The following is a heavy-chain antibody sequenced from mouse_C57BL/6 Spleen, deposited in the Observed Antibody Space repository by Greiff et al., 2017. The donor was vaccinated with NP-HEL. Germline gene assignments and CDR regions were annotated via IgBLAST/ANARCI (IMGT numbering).Heavy chain of an antibody. CDR3: ARQGYDYDGYDAMDY. CDR1: GFTFSSYG. Sequence: EVMLVESGGDLVKPGGSLKLSCAASGFTFSSYGMSWVRQTPDKRLEWVATISSGGSYTYYPDSVKGRFTISRANAKNTLYLQMSSMKSEDTAMYYCARQGYDYDGYDAMDYWGQGTSVTVSS. V-gene: IGHV5-6*02. D-gene: IGHD2-4*01. CDR2: ISSGGSYT. J-gene: IGHJ4*01.